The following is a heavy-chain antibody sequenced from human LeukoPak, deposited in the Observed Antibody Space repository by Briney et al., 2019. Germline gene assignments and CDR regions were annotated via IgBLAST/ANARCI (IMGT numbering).Heavy chain of an antibody. CDR2: INHSGNT. CDR1: GGSFSGYY. V-gene: IGHV4-34*01. D-gene: IGHD5-18*01. CDR3: ARGNIGYTYGATFDY. J-gene: IGHJ4*02. Sequence: SETLSLTCAVYGGSFSGYYWSWIRQPPGKGLEWIGEINHSGNTNYNPSLKSRVTISLDTSKNQFSLKLSSVTAADTAVYYCARGNIGYTYGATFDYWGQGTLVTVSS.